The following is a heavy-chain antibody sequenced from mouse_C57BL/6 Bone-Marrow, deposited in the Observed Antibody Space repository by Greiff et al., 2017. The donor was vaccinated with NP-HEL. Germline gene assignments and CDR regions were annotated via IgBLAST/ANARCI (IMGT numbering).Heavy chain of an antibody. CDR1: GYSITSGYY. J-gene: IGHJ4*01. Sequence: EVKLVESGPGLVKPSQSLSLTCSVTGYSITSGYYWNWIRQFPGNKLEWMGYISYDGSNNYNPSLKNRISITRDTSKNQFFLKLNSVTTEDTATYYCARDQNYYGSSPHYYAMDYWGQGTSVTVSS. CDR2: ISYDGSN. CDR3: ARDQNYYGSSPHYYAMDY. V-gene: IGHV3-6*01. D-gene: IGHD1-1*01.